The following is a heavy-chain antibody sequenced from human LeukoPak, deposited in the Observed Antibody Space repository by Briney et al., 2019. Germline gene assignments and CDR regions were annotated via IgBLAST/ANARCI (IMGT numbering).Heavy chain of an antibody. CDR2: IYHSGST. Sequence: KTSETLPLTCAVSGYSISGGYYWGWIRQPPGKGLEWIGSIYHSGSTYYNPSLKSRVTISVGTSKNQFSLKLSSVTAADTAVYYCARPRYCSSTSCYSSDAFDIWSQGTMVTVSS. V-gene: IGHV4-38-2*01. CDR1: GYSISGGYY. J-gene: IGHJ3*02. CDR3: ARPRYCSSTSCYSSDAFDI. D-gene: IGHD2-2*02.